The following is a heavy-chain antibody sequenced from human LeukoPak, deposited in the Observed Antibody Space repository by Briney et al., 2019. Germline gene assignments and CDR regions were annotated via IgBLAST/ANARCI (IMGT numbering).Heavy chain of an antibody. CDR3: ASNYYGSGSLDY. CDR1: GGSISSDY. CDR2: VYYSGIT. D-gene: IGHD3-10*01. J-gene: IGHJ4*02. V-gene: IGHV4-59*08. Sequence: PSETLSLTCTVSGGSISSDYWSWIRQPPGKGLEWIGYVYYSGITNYNPSLKSRVTISVGTSKNHFSLKLTSVTAADTAVYYCASNYYGSGSLDYWGQGNLVTASS.